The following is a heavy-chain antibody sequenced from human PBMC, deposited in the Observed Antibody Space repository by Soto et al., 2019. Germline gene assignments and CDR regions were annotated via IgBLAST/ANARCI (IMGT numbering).Heavy chain of an antibody. CDR1: GFTFSDYY. CDR2: ISSSSSYT. J-gene: IGHJ6*02. Sequence: GGSLRLSCAASGFTFSDYYMSWIRQAPGKGLEWVSYISSSSSYTNYADSVKGRFTISRDNAKNSLYLQMNSLRAEDTAVYYCARVQLERLVEGAIYYYYGMDVWGQGTTVTVSS. V-gene: IGHV3-11*06. D-gene: IGHD1-1*01. CDR3: ARVQLERLVEGAIYYYYGMDV.